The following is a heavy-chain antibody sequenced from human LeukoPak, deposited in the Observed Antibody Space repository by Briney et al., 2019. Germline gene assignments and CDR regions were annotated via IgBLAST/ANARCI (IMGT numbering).Heavy chain of an antibody. D-gene: IGHD3-22*01. Sequence: TGGSLRLSCAASGFTFSDYYMSWIRQAPGKGLEWVSYISSSGSTIYYADSVKGRFTISRDNAKNTLYLQMNSLRAEDTAVYYCARVSRTYNCYDSSGYYDIDYWGQGTLVTVSS. J-gene: IGHJ4*02. CDR1: GFTFSDYY. CDR3: ARVSRTYNCYDSSGYYDIDY. V-gene: IGHV3-11*04. CDR2: ISSSGSTI.